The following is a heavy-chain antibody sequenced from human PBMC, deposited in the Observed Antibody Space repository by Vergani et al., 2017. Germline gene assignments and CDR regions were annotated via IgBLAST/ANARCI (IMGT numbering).Heavy chain of an antibody. J-gene: IGHJ4*02. CDR3: ARGRKNYDYVWGSYRHSGEEFDY. CDR1: GFTFDDYT. Sequence: EVQLVESGGVVVQPGGSLRLSCAASGFTFDDYTMHWVRQAPGKGLEWVSLISWDGGSTYYADSVKGRFTISRDNSKNSLYLQMNSLRTEDTALYYCARGRKNYDYVWGSYRHSGEEFDYWGQGTLVTVSS. CDR2: ISWDGGST. D-gene: IGHD3-16*02. V-gene: IGHV3-43*01.